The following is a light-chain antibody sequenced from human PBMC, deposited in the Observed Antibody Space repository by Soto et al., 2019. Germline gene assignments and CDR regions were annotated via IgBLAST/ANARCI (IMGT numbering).Light chain of an antibody. J-gene: IGLJ2*01. CDR3: QAWDSSHVV. CDR2: QDN. CDR1: KLGDKY. V-gene: IGLV3-1*01. Sequence: SYELTQPPSVSMSPGQTASITCSGDKLGDKYACWYQQKPGQSPVVVIYQDNKRPSGIPERFSGSNSGNTATLTISGTQAMDEADYYCQAWDSSHVVFGGGTKLTVL.